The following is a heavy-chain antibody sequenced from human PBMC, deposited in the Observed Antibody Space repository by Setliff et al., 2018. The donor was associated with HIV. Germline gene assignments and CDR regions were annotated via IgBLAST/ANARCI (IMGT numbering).Heavy chain of an antibody. CDR3: ARTGYSSSWGRFSGYYYYMDV. CDR2: IYPGDSNT. V-gene: IGHV5-51*01. D-gene: IGHD6-13*01. J-gene: IGHJ6*03. CDR1: GYSFTSYW. Sequence: GESLKISCKGSGYSFTSYWIDWVRQMPGIGLEWMGIIYPGDSNTRYSPSFQGQVTISADKSISTAYLQWNSLKASDTAMYYCARTGYSSSWGRFSGYYYYMDVRGKGTTVTVSS.